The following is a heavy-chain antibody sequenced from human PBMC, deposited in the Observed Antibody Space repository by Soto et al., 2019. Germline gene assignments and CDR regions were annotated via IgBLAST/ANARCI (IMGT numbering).Heavy chain of an antibody. J-gene: IGHJ2*01. CDR3: ARPLWRDDYNWGYFDL. D-gene: IGHD4-4*01. CDR2: ISYDGSNK. CDR1: GFTFSSYA. Sequence: QVQLVESGGGVVQPGRSLRLSCPASGFTFSSYAMHWVRQAPGKGLEWVAVISYDGSNKYYTDSVKGRFTISRDNSKNTLYLQMHSLRAEDTAVYYCARPLWRDDYNWGYFDLWGRGTLVTVSS. V-gene: IGHV3-30-3*01.